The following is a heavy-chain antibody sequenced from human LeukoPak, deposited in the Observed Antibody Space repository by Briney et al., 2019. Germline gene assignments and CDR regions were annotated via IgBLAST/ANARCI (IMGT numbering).Heavy chain of an antibody. CDR3: ARQIWPHYIPS. D-gene: IGHD3-16*01. V-gene: IGHV4-39*01. J-gene: IGHJ4*02. CDR1: GGSISNSASY. CDR2: VHHSGST. Sequence: KSSETLSLTCDVYGGSISNSASYWGWIRQPPGKRLEWIATVHHSGSTFYSPSLKSRVAISVDTSKSQFSLKLGSVTATDTAVYYCARQIWPHYIPSWGQGVLVTVSS.